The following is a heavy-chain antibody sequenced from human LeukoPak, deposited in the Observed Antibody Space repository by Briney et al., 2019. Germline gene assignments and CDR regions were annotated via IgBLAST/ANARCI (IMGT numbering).Heavy chain of an antibody. CDR1: GYTFAGYY. J-gene: IGHJ4*02. Sequence: EASVKVSCKASGYTFAGYYMHWVRQAPGQGLEWMGWINPNSGGTNYAQKFQGRVTMTRDTANSTAYMELSRLRSDDTAVYYCAREAGGDYDGFYWGQGTLVTVSS. D-gene: IGHD4-17*01. CDR3: AREAGGDYDGFY. V-gene: IGHV1-2*02. CDR2: INPNSGGT.